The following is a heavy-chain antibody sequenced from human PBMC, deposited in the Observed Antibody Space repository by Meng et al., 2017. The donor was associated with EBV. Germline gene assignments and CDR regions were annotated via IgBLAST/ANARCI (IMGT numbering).Heavy chain of an antibody. Sequence: QVQVWASGVEGKPPGSSVKVYCKASGGTCRSYAISWVRPAPGQGLEWMGGIIPIFSTANYAQKFQGIVTTTADESTSTAYMELSSLRAEDTAVYYCARAPDNWHDGPYYWGQGTLVTVSS. CDR1: GGTCRSYA. CDR2: IIPIFSTA. CDR3: ARAPDNWHDGPYY. J-gene: IGHJ4*02. D-gene: IGHD1-20*01. V-gene: IGHV1-69*01.